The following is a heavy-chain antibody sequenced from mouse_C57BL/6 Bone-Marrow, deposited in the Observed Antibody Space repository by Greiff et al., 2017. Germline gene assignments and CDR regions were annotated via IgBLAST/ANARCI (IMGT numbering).Heavy chain of an antibody. D-gene: IGHD2-3*01. CDR3: ARTYDGYYPDY. Sequence: VQLQQPGAELVKPGASVKLSCKASGYTFTSYWMHWVKQRPGQGLEWIGMIHPNSGSTNYNEKFKSKATLTVDKSSSTAYMQLSSLTSEDSAVYYCARTYDGYYPDYWGQGTTLTVSS. J-gene: IGHJ2*01. V-gene: IGHV1-64*01. CDR1: GYTFTSYW. CDR2: IHPNSGST.